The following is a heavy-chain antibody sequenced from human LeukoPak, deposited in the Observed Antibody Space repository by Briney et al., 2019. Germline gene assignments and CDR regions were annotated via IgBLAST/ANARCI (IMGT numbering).Heavy chain of an antibody. Sequence: GESLKISCKGSGYSFTSYWIGWVRQMPGKGLEWMGIIYPGDSDTRYSPFFQGQVTISADKSISTAYLQWSSLKASDTAMYYCARHRRGGRDGYNWNYYYMDVWGKGTTVTVSS. CDR2: IYPGDSDT. D-gene: IGHD5-24*01. CDR3: ARHRRGGRDGYNWNYYYMDV. CDR1: GYSFTSYW. V-gene: IGHV5-51*01. J-gene: IGHJ6*03.